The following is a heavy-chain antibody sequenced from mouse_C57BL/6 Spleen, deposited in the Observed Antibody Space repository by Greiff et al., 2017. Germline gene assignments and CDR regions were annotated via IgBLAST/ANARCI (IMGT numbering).Heavy chain of an antibody. CDR2: INPSNGGT. J-gene: IGHJ4*01. CDR3: AREGIYYGNYVGYAMDY. CDR1: GYTFTSYW. V-gene: IGHV1-53*01. D-gene: IGHD2-1*01. Sequence: QVQLQQPGTELVKPGASVKLSCKASGYTFTSYWMHWVKQRPGQGLAWIGNINPSNGGTNYNEKFKSKATLTVDKSSSTAYMQLSSLTSEDSAVYYCAREGIYYGNYVGYAMDYWGQGTAVTVSS.